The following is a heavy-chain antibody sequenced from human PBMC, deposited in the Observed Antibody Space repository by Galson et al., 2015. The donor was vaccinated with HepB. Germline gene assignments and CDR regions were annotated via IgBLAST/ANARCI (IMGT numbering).Heavy chain of an antibody. Sequence: ETLSLTCTVSGGSISSYYWSWIRQPPGKGLEWIGYIYYSGSTNYNPSLKSRVTISVDTSKNQFSLKLSSVTAADTAVYYCARGLMYSSSWYGFDYWGQGTLVTVSS. CDR2: IYYSGST. D-gene: IGHD6-13*01. V-gene: IGHV4-59*01. J-gene: IGHJ4*02. CDR3: ARGLMYSSSWYGFDY. CDR1: GGSISSYY.